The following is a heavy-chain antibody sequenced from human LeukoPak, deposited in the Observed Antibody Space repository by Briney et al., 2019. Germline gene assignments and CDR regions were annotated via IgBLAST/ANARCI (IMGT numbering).Heavy chain of an antibody. V-gene: IGHV3-53*01. CDR1: GFTVSSNY. CDR3: ATTSYSAGNDS. J-gene: IGHJ4*02. D-gene: IGHD2-21*01. CDR2: IYSGGST. Sequence: GGSLRLSCAASGFTVSSNYMSWVRQAPGKGLEWVSVIYSGGSTYYSDSVRGRFSISRDNSKNTLYLQINSLRAEDTAVYYCATTSYSAGNDSWGQGTLVTVSS.